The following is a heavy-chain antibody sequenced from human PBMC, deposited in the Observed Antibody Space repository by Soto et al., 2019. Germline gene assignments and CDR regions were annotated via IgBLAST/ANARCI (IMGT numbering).Heavy chain of an antibody. J-gene: IGHJ3*02. D-gene: IGHD3-10*01. Sequence: QVQLVQSGAEVKKPGSSVKVSCKASGGTFSSYTISWVRQAPGQGLEWMGRIIPILGIANYAQKFQGRVTITADKSTSTAYMELSSLRPEDTAVYYCARDRDYGSGSYLDDAFDIWGQGTMVTVSS. CDR2: IIPILGIA. V-gene: IGHV1-69*08. CDR1: GGTFSSYT. CDR3: ARDRDYGSGSYLDDAFDI.